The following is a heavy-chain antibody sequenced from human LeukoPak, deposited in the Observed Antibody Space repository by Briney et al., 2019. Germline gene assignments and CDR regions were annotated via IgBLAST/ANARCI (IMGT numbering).Heavy chain of an antibody. J-gene: IGHJ4*02. V-gene: IGHV3-23*01. Sequence: PGASLRLSCAASGFSFSNFAMSWVRQAPGKGLEWVSLIIGSSGDTFYADSVKGRFTISRDNSKNRLYLQMNSLRAEDTALYYCAKYTPANYYGSGSLFDYWGQGALVTVSS. CDR3: AKYTPANYYGSGSLFDY. CDR2: IIGSSGDT. D-gene: IGHD3-10*01. CDR1: GFSFSNFA.